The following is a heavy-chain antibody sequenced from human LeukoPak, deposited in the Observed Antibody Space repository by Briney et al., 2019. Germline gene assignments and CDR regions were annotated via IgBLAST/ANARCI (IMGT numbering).Heavy chain of an antibody. Sequence: GGSLRLSCAASGFTFSSNGMHWVRQAPGKGLEYVSAISSDGGRTYYANSVKGRFTISRDDSKNALYLQMGSLRAEDMAVYYCARVRAGLYDSSGYFLDYWGQGTLVTVSS. CDR2: ISSDGGRT. V-gene: IGHV3-64*01. CDR3: ARVRAGLYDSSGYFLDY. CDR1: GFTFSSNG. J-gene: IGHJ4*02. D-gene: IGHD3-22*01.